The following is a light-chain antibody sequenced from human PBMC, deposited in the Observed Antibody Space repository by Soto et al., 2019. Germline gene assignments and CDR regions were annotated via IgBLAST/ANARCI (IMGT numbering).Light chain of an antibody. Sequence: QSALTQPASVSGSPGQAITISCTGTSSDVGSYNLVSWYHQHTGKAPKLMIYEGSKRPSGVSNRFSGSKSGNTASLTISGLQAEDEADYYCCSYAGSITPFCGGTKLTV. CDR1: SSDVGSYNL. CDR3: CSYAGSITP. J-gene: IGLJ3*02. V-gene: IGLV2-23*01. CDR2: EGS.